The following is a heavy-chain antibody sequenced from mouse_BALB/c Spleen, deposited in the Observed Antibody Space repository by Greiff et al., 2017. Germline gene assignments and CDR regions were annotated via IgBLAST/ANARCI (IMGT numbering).Heavy chain of an antibody. CDR3: ARCYGYYDAMDY. CDR1: GYTFTSYT. J-gene: IGHJ4*01. V-gene: IGHV1-4*02. CDR2: INPSSGYT. Sequence: VQLQQSVAELARPGASVKMSCKASGYTFTSYTMHWVKQRPGQGLEWIGYINPSSGYTEYNQKFKDKTTLTADKSSSTAYMQLSSLTSEDSAVYYCARCYGYYDAMDYWGQGTSVTVSS. D-gene: IGHD2-2*01.